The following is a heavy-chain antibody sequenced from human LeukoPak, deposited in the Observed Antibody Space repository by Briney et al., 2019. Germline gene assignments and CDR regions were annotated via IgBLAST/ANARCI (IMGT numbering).Heavy chain of an antibody. CDR2: IKQDGSEK. J-gene: IGHJ4*02. D-gene: IGHD5-18*01. V-gene: IGHV3-7*01. CDR3: ARDTAMVTWGDFDY. CDR1: GFTFSNAW. Sequence: GGPLRLSCAASGFTFSNAWMSWVRQAPGKGLEWVANIKQDGSEKYYVDSVKGRFTISRDNAKNSLYLQMNSLRAEDTAVYYCARDTAMVTWGDFDYWGQGTLVTVSS.